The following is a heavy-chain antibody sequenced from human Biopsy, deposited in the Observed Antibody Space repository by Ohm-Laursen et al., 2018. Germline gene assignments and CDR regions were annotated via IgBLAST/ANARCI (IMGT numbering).Heavy chain of an antibody. CDR2: MIPSSGKT. CDR1: GYSFSTYD. V-gene: IGHV1-8*01. J-gene: IGHJ5*02. CDR3: ARGYSRRVSIFEASIYWFDT. D-gene: IGHD6-6*01. Sequence: ASVKVSYKASGYSFSTYDVNWVRQARGQGLEWMGWMIPSSGKTGYTQRFQGRVTLTMNTSISTAYMELSGLRSEDTAVYFCARGYSRRVSIFEASIYWFDTWGQGALVTVSS.